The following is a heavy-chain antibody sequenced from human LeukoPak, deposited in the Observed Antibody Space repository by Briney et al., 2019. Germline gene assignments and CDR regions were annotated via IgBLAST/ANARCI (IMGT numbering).Heavy chain of an antibody. J-gene: IGHJ4*02. Sequence: GRSLRLSCAASGFTFSSYGMHWVRQAPGKGLEWVAVIWYDGSNKYYADSVKGRFTISRGNSKNTLYLQMNSLRAEDTAVYYCARLHPDSSGWYPFDYWGQGTLVTVPS. CDR3: ARLHPDSSGWYPFDY. V-gene: IGHV3-33*01. CDR1: GFTFSSYG. CDR2: IWYDGSNK. D-gene: IGHD6-19*01.